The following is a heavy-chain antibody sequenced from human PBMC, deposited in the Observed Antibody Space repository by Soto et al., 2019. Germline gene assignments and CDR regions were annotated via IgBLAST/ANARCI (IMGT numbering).Heavy chain of an antibody. CDR1: GFAFSGYG. CDR3: VRDPATVTSYFDY. D-gene: IGHD4-17*01. Sequence: GGSLRLSCAASGFAFSGYGMHWVRQAPGKELEWVALIWYDGSKTYHADSVKGRFAISRDDSKSTLFLQMSSLRVDDTAVYYCVRDPATVTSYFDYWGQGALVTVSS. CDR2: IWYDGSKT. J-gene: IGHJ4*02. V-gene: IGHV3-33*01.